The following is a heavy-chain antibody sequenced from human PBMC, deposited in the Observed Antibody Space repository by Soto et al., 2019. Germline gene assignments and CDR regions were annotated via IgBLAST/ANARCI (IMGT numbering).Heavy chain of an antibody. CDR2: ISYDGNNK. CDR1: GFTFSSYA. CDR3: ARMGSGMDV. J-gene: IGHJ6*02. D-gene: IGHD2-15*01. V-gene: IGHV3-30-3*01. Sequence: PGGSLRLSCAASGFTFSSYAMHWVRQAPGKGLEWVAVISYDGNNKYYADSVKGRFTISRDNSKNTLYLQMNSLRAEDTAVYYCARMGSGMDVWGQGTTVTVSS.